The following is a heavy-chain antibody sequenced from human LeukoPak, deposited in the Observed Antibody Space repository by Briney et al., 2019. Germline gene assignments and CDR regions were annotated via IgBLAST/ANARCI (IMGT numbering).Heavy chain of an antibody. CDR3: TRSAVVLPYYFDY. D-gene: IGHD3-22*01. J-gene: IGHJ4*02. V-gene: IGHV1-24*01. CDR1: GYTLSELP. Sequence: ASVKVSCKVSGYTLSELPMHWVRQAHGKGLEWMGSFDPENGETLYAPDFQGRVSLTEDTSAATAYMELISLRSEGTAVYYCTRSAVVLPYYFDYWGQGTLVTVSS. CDR2: FDPENGET.